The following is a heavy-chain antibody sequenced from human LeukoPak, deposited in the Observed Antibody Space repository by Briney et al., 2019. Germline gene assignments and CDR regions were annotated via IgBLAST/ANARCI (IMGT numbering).Heavy chain of an antibody. CDR3: VRLAQCVGSSCFAVHF. J-gene: IGHJ4*02. D-gene: IGHD2-2*01. Sequence: PSEILSLTCEVSGYSISSGYYWGWIRQPPGKGLEWIGSMYHSGSTYYNPSHQSRVTLSADTSNNQFSLRLTSVTAADTAVYYCVRLAQCVGSSCFAVHFWGQGTLVHVS. CDR2: MYHSGST. CDR1: GYSISSGYY. V-gene: IGHV4-38-2*01.